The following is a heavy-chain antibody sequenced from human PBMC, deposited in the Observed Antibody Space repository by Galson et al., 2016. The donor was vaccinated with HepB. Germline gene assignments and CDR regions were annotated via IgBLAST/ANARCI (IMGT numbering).Heavy chain of an antibody. CDR2: IHHTGDT. D-gene: IGHD6-19*01. V-gene: IGHV4-34*01. CDR3: ARGKRPRQWLITKWFDP. CDR1: GGSLSNNF. J-gene: IGHJ5*02. Sequence: ETLSLTCSVYGGSLSNNFWSWLRQPPGKGLEWIGEIHHTGDTNHNSSLKSRVTMSVDTSKNQFSLKLSSVTAADTAVYYCARGKRPRQWLITKWFDPWGQGTPVTVSS.